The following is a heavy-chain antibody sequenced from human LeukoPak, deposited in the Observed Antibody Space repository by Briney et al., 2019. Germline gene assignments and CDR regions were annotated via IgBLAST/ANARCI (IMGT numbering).Heavy chain of an antibody. J-gene: IGHJ6*02. Sequence: GGSLRLSCAASGFTFSSYGMHWVRQAPGKGLEWVANIKQDGSEKYYVDSVKGRFTISRDNAKNSLYLQMNSLRAEDTAVYYCARYSGSYEANYYYYYGMDVWGQGTTVTVSS. D-gene: IGHD1-26*01. V-gene: IGHV3-7*03. CDR3: ARYSGSYEANYYYYYGMDV. CDR2: IKQDGSEK. CDR1: GFTFSSYG.